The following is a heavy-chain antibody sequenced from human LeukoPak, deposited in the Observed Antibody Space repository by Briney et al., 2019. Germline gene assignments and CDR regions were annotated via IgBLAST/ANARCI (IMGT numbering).Heavy chain of an antibody. V-gene: IGHV3-11*04. D-gene: IGHD3-3*01. J-gene: IGHJ3*02. CDR1: GFTFSDYY. Sequence: PGGSLRLSCAASGFTFSDYYMSWIRQAPGKGLEWVSYISSSGSTIYYADSVKGRFTISRDNSKNTLYLQMNSLRAEDTAVYYCARDRNDFLPLNAFDIWGQGTMVTVSS. CDR2: ISSSGSTI. CDR3: ARDRNDFLPLNAFDI.